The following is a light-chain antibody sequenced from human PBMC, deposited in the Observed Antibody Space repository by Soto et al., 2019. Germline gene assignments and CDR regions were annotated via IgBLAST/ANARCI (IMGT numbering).Light chain of an antibody. CDR2: ANS. Sequence: QSGLTQPPSVSGAPGQRVTISCTGSSSNIGAGYDVHWYQQRPGAAPRLLIFANSDRPSGVPDRFSGSKSATSASLTIAGLQAEDEAEYYCQSYDTSLSGSGVFGTGTKLTVL. CDR1: SSNIGAGYD. CDR3: QSYDTSLSGSGV. V-gene: IGLV1-40*01. J-gene: IGLJ1*01.